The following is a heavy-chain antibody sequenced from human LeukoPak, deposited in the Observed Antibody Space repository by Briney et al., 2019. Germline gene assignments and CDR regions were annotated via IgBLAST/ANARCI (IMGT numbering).Heavy chain of an antibody. CDR2: ISSSSSTI. Sequence: GGSLRLSCAASGFTFSSYSMNWVRQAPGKGLEWVSSISSSSSTIYYADSVKGRFTISRDNSKNTLYLQMNSLRAEDTAVYYCAKGWDVDTAIDYWGQGTLVTVSS. CDR3: AKGWDVDTAIDY. D-gene: IGHD5-18*01. CDR1: GFTFSSYS. V-gene: IGHV3-48*01. J-gene: IGHJ4*02.